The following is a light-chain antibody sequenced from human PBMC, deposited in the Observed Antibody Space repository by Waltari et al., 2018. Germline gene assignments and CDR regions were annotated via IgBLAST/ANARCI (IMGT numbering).Light chain of an antibody. CDR2: EVS. J-gene: IGLJ1*01. Sequence: QSALTQPPSAPGSPGQSVTISCTGTSSDIGGYKYVSLYQQHPGKGPKLLIYEVSKRPSGVPNRFSGAKAGNTASLTVSGLQAEDEADYYCSSYAGSNNLVFGTGTKVTVL. CDR3: SSYAGSNNLV. V-gene: IGLV2-8*01. CDR1: SSDIGGYKY.